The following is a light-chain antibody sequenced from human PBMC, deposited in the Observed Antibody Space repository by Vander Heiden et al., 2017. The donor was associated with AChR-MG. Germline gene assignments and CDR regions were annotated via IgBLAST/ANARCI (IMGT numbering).Light chain of an antibody. V-gene: IGKV2-28*01. CDR3: RVGLQTPYA. J-gene: IGKJ2*01. CDR1: QSPLLKDNGKYW. CDR2: FGS. Sequence: DIVMTQPPPPLSVTPGEPASLPCRSSQSPLLKDNGKYWLNWYLQQAGQSPQVLIYFGSYRASAIPDRFSRSRSGTDFTLKIIRVEARDVGIYFCRVGLQTPYAFGQGTKLEI.